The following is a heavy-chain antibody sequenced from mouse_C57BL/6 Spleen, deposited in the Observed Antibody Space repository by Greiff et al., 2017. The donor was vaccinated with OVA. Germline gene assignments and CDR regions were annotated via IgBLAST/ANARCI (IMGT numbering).Heavy chain of an antibody. CDR2: INPGSGGT. CDR3: ARTHYYGSSSAWFAY. V-gene: IGHV1-54*01. Sequence: QVQLKESGAELVRPGTSVKVSCKASGYAFTNYLIEWVKQRPGQGLEWIGVINPGSGGTNYNEKFKGKATLTADKSSSTAYMQLSSLTSEDSAVYFCARTHYYGSSSAWFAYWGQGTLVTVSA. CDR1: GYAFTNYL. J-gene: IGHJ3*01. D-gene: IGHD1-1*01.